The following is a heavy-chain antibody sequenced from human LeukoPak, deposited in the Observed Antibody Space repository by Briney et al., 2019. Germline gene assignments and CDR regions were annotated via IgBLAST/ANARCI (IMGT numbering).Heavy chain of an antibody. D-gene: IGHD6-13*01. Sequence: TLSLTCTVSGYSISSGGYYWSWIRQHPGKGLEWIGYIYYRGSTSSNPSLKSRVTFSVDTSKNQFSLKLSSVTAADTALYYCARDGRQLALDYWGQGTLVTVSS. CDR1: GYSISSGGYY. CDR3: ARDGRQLALDY. CDR2: IYYRGST. V-gene: IGHV4-31*03. J-gene: IGHJ4*02.